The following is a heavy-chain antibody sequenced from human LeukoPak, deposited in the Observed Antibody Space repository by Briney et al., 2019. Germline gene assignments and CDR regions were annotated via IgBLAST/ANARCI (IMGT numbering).Heavy chain of an antibody. V-gene: IGHV3-30*04. CDR3: ARGGLGSAFDN. CDR1: EFTLSIYA. Sequence: GGSLRLSCAASEFTLSIYAMHWVRQAPGKGLEWVALMSYDGRHIYYADSVKGRFTISRDNSKNTLYLQINSLRTDDTAVFYCARGGLGSAFDNWGQGTLVTVSS. D-gene: IGHD6-19*01. J-gene: IGHJ4*02. CDR2: MSYDGRHI.